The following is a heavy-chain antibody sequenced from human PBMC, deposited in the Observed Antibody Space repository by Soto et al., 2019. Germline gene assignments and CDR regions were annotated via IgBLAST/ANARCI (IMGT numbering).Heavy chain of an antibody. D-gene: IGHD1-1*01. CDR1: GGSTSSYY. CDR2: IYATGST. CDR3: VRDGTKNLRDRFDP. Sequence: SETLSLTCTVSGGSTSSYYWSWIRQPPGKGLEWIGRIYATGSTDYNPSLKSRITMSVDMSKKQFSLTLRSVTAADTAIYYCVRDGTKNLRDRFDPWGRGILVTVSS. J-gene: IGHJ5*02. V-gene: IGHV4-4*07.